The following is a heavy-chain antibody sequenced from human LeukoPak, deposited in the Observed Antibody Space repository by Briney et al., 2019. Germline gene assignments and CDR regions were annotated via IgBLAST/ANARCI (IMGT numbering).Heavy chain of an antibody. J-gene: IGHJ3*02. CDR2: IYYSGST. D-gene: IGHD5-24*01. CDR1: GGSVSSGSYY. Sequence: SETLSLTCTVSGGSVSSGSYYWRWIRQPPGKGLEWIGYIYYSGSTNYNPSLKSRVTISVDTSKNQFSLKLSSVTAADTAVYYCARARADGYNQVDAFDIWGQGTMVTVSS. V-gene: IGHV4-61*01. CDR3: ARARADGYNQVDAFDI.